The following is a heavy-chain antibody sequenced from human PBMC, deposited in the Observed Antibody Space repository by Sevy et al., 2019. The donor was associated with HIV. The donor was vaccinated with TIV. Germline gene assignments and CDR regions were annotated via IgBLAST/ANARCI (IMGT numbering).Heavy chain of an antibody. J-gene: IGHJ1*01. V-gene: IGHV1-18*01. CDR2: NNTNNGNA. Sequence: ASVKVSCRASGYTFTSNGIAWVRQAPGQGLEWMGWNNTNNGNANYAQNYQGRVTMTTDTSTSTGYMELRSLRSDDTAMYYCARDRGYCSGGSCYIQQWGQGTLVTVSS. D-gene: IGHD2-15*01. CDR3: ARDRGYCSGGSCYIQQ. CDR1: GYTFTSNG.